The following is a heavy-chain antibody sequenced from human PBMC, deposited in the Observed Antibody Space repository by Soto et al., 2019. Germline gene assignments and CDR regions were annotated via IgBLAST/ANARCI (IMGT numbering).Heavy chain of an antibody. Sequence: PGGSLRLSCAASGFTFSSYSMNWVRQAPGKGLEWVSYISSSSSTIYYADSVKGRFTISRDNAKNSLYLQMNSLRAEDTAVYYCARVVQDIVVVPAAYDYGMDVWGQGTTVTVSS. D-gene: IGHD2-2*01. J-gene: IGHJ6*02. CDR1: GFTFSSYS. CDR3: ARVVQDIVVVPAAYDYGMDV. CDR2: ISSSSSTI. V-gene: IGHV3-48*01.